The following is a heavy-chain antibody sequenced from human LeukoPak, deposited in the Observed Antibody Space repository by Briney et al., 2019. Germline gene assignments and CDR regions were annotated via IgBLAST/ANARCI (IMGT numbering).Heavy chain of an antibody. CDR3: ARDGWFGDYNWFDP. Sequence: PGGSLRLSRAASGFTFSSYSMNWVRQAPGKGLESVSYISSASNTIYYADSVKGRFTISRDNAKNSLYLQMNSLRGEDTAMYYCARDGWFGDYNWFDPWGQGTLVTVSS. D-gene: IGHD3-10*01. CDR2: ISSASNTI. V-gene: IGHV3-48*01. J-gene: IGHJ5*02. CDR1: GFTFSSYS.